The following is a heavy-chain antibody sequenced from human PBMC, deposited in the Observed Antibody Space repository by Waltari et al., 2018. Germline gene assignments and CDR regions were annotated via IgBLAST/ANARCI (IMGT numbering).Heavy chain of an antibody. J-gene: IGHJ4*02. CDR3: ARGTMTGDFDY. CDR2: INHSGSN. D-gene: IGHD3-10*01. CDR1: GGSFSGYY. Sequence: QVQLQQWGAGLLKPSETLSLTCPVYGGSFSGYYWSWIRQPPGKGLEWIGEINHSGSNNYNPSLKSRVTISVDTSKNQFSLKLSSVTAADTAVYYCARGTMTGDFDYWGQGTLVTVSS. V-gene: IGHV4-34*01.